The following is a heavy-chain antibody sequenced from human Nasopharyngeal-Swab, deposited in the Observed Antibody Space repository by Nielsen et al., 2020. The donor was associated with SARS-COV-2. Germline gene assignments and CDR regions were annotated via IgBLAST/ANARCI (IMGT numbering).Heavy chain of an antibody. D-gene: IGHD3-9*01. CDR2: ISSSSSYI. V-gene: IGHV3-21*01. CDR1: GFTFSDHW. Sequence: GGSLRLSCVVSGFTFSDHWMNWVRQAPGKGLEWVSSISSSSSYIYYADSVKGRFTISRDNAKNSLYLQMNSLRAEDTAVYYCARADILTGYYDYYYGMDVWGQGTTVTVSS. J-gene: IGHJ6*02. CDR3: ARADILTGYYDYYYGMDV.